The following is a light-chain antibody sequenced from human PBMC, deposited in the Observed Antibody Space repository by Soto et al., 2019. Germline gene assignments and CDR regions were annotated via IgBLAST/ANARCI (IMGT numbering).Light chain of an antibody. CDR2: SNN. J-gene: IGLJ2*01. Sequence: QSVLTQPPSASGTPGQRVTISCSGSSSNIEGNTVHWYQQLPGTAPKLLIYSNNQRPSGVPDRFSGSKSGTSASLAISGLQSEDEADYYCAAWDDSLNGYVVFGGGTKLTVL. V-gene: IGLV1-44*01. CDR1: SSNIEGNT. CDR3: AAWDDSLNGYVV.